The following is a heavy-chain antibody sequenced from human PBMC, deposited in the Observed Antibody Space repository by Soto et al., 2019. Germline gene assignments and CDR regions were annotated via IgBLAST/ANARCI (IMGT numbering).Heavy chain of an antibody. CDR1: GSSFAAYY. V-gene: IGHV1-2*02. CDR3: AKIYTWNEWQGGSDY. D-gene: IGHD3-3*01. Sequence: QVHLEQSGAEVKKAGASVKISCKASGSSFAAYYLNWVRRVSGQGLGGMGGINPNTGVTDYAQKFQGRVTLTRDTSIKTAYLELTSLRSDDTAVYYCAKIYTWNEWQGGSDYWGQGTLLTVSS. CDR2: INPNTGVT. J-gene: IGHJ4*02.